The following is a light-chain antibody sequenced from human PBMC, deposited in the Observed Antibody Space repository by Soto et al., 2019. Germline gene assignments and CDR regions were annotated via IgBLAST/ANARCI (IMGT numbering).Light chain of an antibody. CDR2: AAS. CDR1: QTIGSW. Sequence: DIPMTQSPSTLSASLGDRVTVTCRASQTIGSWLAWYQQKPGRAPKLLIYAASSLQSGVPSRFSGSGSGTDFTLTISSLQPEDFATYYCQQANSLPLTFGGGTKVDIK. J-gene: IGKJ4*01. CDR3: QQANSLPLT. V-gene: IGKV1-12*01.